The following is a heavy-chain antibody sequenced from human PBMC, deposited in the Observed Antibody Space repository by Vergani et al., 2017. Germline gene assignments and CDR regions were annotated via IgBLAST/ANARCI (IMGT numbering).Heavy chain of an antibody. D-gene: IGHD3-9*01. CDR3: ARDQDDYDILTGYRYWYFDL. J-gene: IGHJ2*01. CDR2: IYTGGST. CDR1: GCSISSGGYY. Sequence: QVQLQESGPGLVKPSQTLSLTCTVSGCSISSGGYYWSWIRQPAGKGLEWIGRIYTGGSTTYNPSLKSRISISIDTSKNQFSLKLSSVTAADTAIYYCARDQDDYDILTGYRYWYFDLWGRGTLVTVSS. V-gene: IGHV4-61*02.